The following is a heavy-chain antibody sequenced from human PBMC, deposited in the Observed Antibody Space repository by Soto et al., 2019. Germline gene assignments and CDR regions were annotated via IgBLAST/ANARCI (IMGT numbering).Heavy chain of an antibody. J-gene: IGHJ6*02. V-gene: IGHV1-3*01. CDR1: GYTFTSYA. CDR2: INAGNGNT. CDR3: AREDIVVVPVYYYGMDV. Sequence: VSVKVSCKASGYTFTSYAMHWVRQAPGQRLEWMGWINAGNGNTKYSQKFQGRVTITRDTSASTAYMELSSLRSEDAAVYYCAREDIVVVPVYYYGMDVWGQGTTVTVSS. D-gene: IGHD2-2*01.